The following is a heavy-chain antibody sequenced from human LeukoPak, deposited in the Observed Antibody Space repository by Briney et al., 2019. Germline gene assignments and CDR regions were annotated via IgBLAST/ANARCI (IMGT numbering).Heavy chain of an antibody. CDR2: IYYSGST. CDR1: GGSISSGGYY. V-gene: IGHV4-31*03. D-gene: IGHD7-27*01. J-gene: IGHJ5*02. CDR3: ARKLGTLRNWFDP. Sequence: SETLSLTCTVSGGSISSGGYYWSWIRQHPGKGLEWIGYIYYSGSTYYNPSLKSRVTISVDTPKNQFSLKLSSVTAADTAVYYCARKLGTLRNWFDPWGQGTLVTVSS.